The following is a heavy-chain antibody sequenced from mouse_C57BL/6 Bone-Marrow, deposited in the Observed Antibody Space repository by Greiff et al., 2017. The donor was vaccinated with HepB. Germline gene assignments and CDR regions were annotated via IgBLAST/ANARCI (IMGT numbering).Heavy chain of an antibody. J-gene: IGHJ3*01. D-gene: IGHD3-2*02. CDR3: ARRAAQATWFAY. CDR2: IYPRSGNT. Sequence: VKLMESGAELARPGASVKLSCKASGYTFTSYGISWVKQRTGQGLEWIGEIYPRSGNTYYNEKFKGKATLTADKSSSTAYMELRSLTSEDSAVYFCARRAAQATWFAYWGQGTLVTVSA. CDR1: GYTFTSYG. V-gene: IGHV1-81*01.